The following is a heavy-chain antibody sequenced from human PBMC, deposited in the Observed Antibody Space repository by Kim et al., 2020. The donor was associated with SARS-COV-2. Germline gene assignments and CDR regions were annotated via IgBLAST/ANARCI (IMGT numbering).Heavy chain of an antibody. D-gene: IGHD1-26*01. CDR1: GFAFSTYS. CDR3: AVPPNSRF. Sequence: GGSLRLSCAASGFAFSTYSMSWVRQAPGQGLQWVSTITGGSHGIHYADSVRGRFTVSRDNSNNLLFLQMDSLRPDDTAIYYCAVPPNSRFGGQGTLVTVSP. CDR2: ITGGSHGI. V-gene: IGHV3-23*01. J-gene: IGHJ4*02.